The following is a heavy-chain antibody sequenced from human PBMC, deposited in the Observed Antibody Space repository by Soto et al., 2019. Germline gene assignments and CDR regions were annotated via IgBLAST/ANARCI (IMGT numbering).Heavy chain of an antibody. V-gene: IGHV4-59*03. CDR1: GGSISSYY. CDR3: AAPPRY. J-gene: IGHJ4*02. CDR2: IYNSGNT. Sequence: QVQLQESGPGLVKPSETLSLTCTVSGGSISSYYWNWIRQPLGKGLDWIGYIYNSGNTNYNPSLRSGVTISVDTSKNQFSLKLTSVTAADTAVYYCAAPPRYWGQGTLVTVSS.